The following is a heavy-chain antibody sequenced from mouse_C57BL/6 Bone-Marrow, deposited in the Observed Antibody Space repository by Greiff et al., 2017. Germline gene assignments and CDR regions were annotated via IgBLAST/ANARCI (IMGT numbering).Heavy chain of an antibody. J-gene: IGHJ1*03. CDR1: GFNIKNTY. V-gene: IGHV14-3*01. CDR3: ARSGGYDYSGSSYWYFDV. Sequence: EVQLQQSVAELVRPGASVKLSCTASGFNIKNTYMHWVKQRPEQGLEWIGRIDPANGNTKYAPKFQGKATITADTSSNTAYLQPSSLASEDTAIYYCARSGGYDYSGSSYWYFDVWGTGTTVTVSS. D-gene: IGHD1-1*01. CDR2: IDPANGNT.